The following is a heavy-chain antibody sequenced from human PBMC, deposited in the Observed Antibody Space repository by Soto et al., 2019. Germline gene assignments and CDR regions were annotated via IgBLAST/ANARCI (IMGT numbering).Heavy chain of an antibody. CDR3: ASRIGLSGLGYDGYDL. D-gene: IGHD3-16*01. J-gene: IGHJ4*02. CDR1: GGSIRRGDSY. Sequence: QVQLQESCPGLVKPSQTLSLTCTVSGGSIRRGDSYLNWIRQFPGNGLEGIGSIYRSKRTEYDPSRQSRIAISADTSNHVLFLRLPSATAADKATYYCASRIGLSGLGYDGYDLWGQGTLVIVSS. V-gene: IGHV4-31*03. CDR2: IYRSKRT.